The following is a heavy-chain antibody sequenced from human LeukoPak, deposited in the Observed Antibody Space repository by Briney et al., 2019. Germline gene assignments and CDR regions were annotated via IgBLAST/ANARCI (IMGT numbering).Heavy chain of an antibody. CDR1: GFTFSSYW. CDR3: ARASNRNSINFDY. D-gene: IGHD1-7*01. J-gene: IGHJ4*02. CDR2: LNSDGSST. Sequence: PGGSLRLSCAASGFTFSSYWMHWVRQAPGKGLVWVSRLNSDGSSTSYADSVKGRFTISRDNAENTLHLQMNNLSAEDTAVYYCARASNRNSINFDYWGQGALVTVSS. V-gene: IGHV3-74*01.